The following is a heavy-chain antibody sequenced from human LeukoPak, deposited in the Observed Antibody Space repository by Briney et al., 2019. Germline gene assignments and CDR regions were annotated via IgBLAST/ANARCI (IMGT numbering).Heavy chain of an antibody. D-gene: IGHD3-22*01. Sequence: PSGTLSLTCAVSGGSISSSYYWSWIRQPPGKGLEWIGYIFYSGSTNQNPSLKSRVTISVDTSKNQFSLKLTSVTAADTAVYFCARAYDGNGFYFGYWGQGTLVTVSS. J-gene: IGHJ4*02. CDR1: GGSISSSYY. CDR3: ARAYDGNGFYFGY. V-gene: IGHV4-61*01. CDR2: IFYSGST.